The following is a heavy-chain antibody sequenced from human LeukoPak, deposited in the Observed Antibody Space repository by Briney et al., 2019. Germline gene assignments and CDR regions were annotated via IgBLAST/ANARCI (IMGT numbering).Heavy chain of an antibody. CDR3: AKDHRRSGGYYFDY. Sequence: GGSLRLSCAASGFTFSSYGMHWVRQAPGKGLEWVAVIWYDGSNKYYADSVKGRFTISRDNSKNTLYLQMNSLRAEDTAVYYCAKDHRRSGGYYFDYWGQGTLVTVSS. V-gene: IGHV3-33*06. J-gene: IGHJ4*02. CDR1: GFTFSSYG. CDR2: IWYDGSNK. D-gene: IGHD1-14*01.